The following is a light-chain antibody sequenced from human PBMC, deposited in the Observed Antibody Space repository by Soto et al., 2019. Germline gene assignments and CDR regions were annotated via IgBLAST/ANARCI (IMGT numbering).Light chain of an antibody. CDR2: DAS. Sequence: DIQMTQSPSTLSASVGDRVNITCRASQAIVTWLAWHQQKPGSAPKVLISDASTLESGVPSRVSGSGSGTEFTLTISSLRADDFATYSSQHLRTFGQGTKVEIK. V-gene: IGKV1-5*01. CDR1: QAIVTW. CDR3: QHLRT. J-gene: IGKJ1*01.